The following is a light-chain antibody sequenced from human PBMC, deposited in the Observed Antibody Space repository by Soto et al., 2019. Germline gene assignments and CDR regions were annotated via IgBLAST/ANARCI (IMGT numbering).Light chain of an antibody. Sequence: DIQMTQSPSTLSGSVGDRVTITCRASQTISSWLAWYQQKPGKAPKLLIYKASTLKSGVPSRFSGSGSGTGFTLTISSLQPEDFGTYYCKHYNRYSEAFGQGAKVDIK. CDR3: KHYNRYSEA. CDR2: KAS. V-gene: IGKV1-5*03. J-gene: IGKJ1*01. CDR1: QTISSW.